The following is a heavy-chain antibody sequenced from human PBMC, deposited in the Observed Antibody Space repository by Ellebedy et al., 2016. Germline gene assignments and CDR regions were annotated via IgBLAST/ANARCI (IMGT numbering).Heavy chain of an antibody. V-gene: IGHV3-48*02. CDR2: IGGNSNTI. J-gene: IGHJ4*02. D-gene: IGHD7-27*01. Sequence: GGSLRLSXAASGGIFSGTSMNWVRQAPGKRLEWVSYIGGNSNTIYYTDSVKGRFTISRDNARDSLYLQMNSLRDEDTAVYYCARDTFNWADQWGQGTLVAVSS. CDR3: ARDTFNWADQ. CDR1: GGIFSGTS.